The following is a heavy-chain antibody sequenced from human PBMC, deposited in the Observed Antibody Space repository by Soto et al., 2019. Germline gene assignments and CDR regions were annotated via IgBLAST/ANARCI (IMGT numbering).Heavy chain of an antibody. J-gene: IGHJ6*02. V-gene: IGHV3-30-3*01. CDR3: ARAGCDGGSCYSLVGLRYGMDV. D-gene: IGHD2-15*01. Sequence: QVQLVESGGGVVQPGRSLRLSCAASGFILSTYAMYWVRQAPGKGLEWVAVISYDGNNKYYADSVKGRFTISRDNSKNWLYLLMSSLGAEDTAVYYCARAGCDGGSCYSLVGLRYGMDVWGQGTTVTVSS. CDR2: ISYDGNNK. CDR1: GFILSTYA.